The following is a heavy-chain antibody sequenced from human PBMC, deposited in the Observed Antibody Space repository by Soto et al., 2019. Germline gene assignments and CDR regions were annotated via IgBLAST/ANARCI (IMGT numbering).Heavy chain of an antibody. CDR3: AREELDY. V-gene: IGHV3-21*01. J-gene: IGHJ4*02. D-gene: IGHD1-1*01. Sequence: KPGGSLRLSCAASGFTFSSFTMHWVRQAPGKGLEWVASISRSSIYIYYSDSLKGRVTISRDNAKNSLYLQMDSPRVEDTAIYYCAREELDYWGQGTLVTASS. CDR2: ISRSSIYI. CDR1: GFTFSSFT.